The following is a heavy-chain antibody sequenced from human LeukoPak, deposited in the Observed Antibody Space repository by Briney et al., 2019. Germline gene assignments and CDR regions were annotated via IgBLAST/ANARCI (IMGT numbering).Heavy chain of an antibody. CDR2: IIPILGIA. CDR1: GGTFSSYA. J-gene: IGHJ4*01. V-gene: IGHV1-69*04. Sequence: GASVKVSCKASGGTFSSYAISWVRQAPGQGLEWMGRIIPILGIANYAQKFQGRVTITADKSTSTAYMELSSLRSEDTAVYYCARGHYGSGSYFGYWGHGTLVTVSS. D-gene: IGHD3-10*01. CDR3: ARGHYGSGSYFGY.